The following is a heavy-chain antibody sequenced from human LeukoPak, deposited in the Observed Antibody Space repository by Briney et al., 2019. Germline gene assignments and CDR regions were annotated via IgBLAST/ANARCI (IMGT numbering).Heavy chain of an antibody. CDR1: GFTFSSYA. J-gene: IGHJ5*02. D-gene: IGHD3-10*01. CDR2: ISYDGSNK. Sequence: QAGGSLRLSCAASGFTFSSYAMNWVRQAPGKGLEWVVVISYDGSNKYYADSVKGRFTISRDNSKNTLYLQMNSLRAEDTAVYYCVRGRGSYGWFDPWGQGTLVTVSS. V-gene: IGHV3-30-3*01. CDR3: VRGRGSYGWFDP.